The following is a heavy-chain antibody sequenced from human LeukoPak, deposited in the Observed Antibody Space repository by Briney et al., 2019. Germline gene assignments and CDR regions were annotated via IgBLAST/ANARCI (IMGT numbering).Heavy chain of an antibody. D-gene: IGHD6-19*01. V-gene: IGHV3-20*04. CDR2: ISWNGGST. J-gene: IGHJ3*02. Sequence: GGSLRLSCAASGFTFDDYGMSWVRQAPGKGLEWVSGISWNGGSTGYADSVKGRFTISRDNAKNSLYLQMNSLRAEDTAVYYCARYGNGAWLAHYAFDSWGQGTMVTVSS. CDR3: ARYGNGAWLAHYAFDS. CDR1: GFTFDDYG.